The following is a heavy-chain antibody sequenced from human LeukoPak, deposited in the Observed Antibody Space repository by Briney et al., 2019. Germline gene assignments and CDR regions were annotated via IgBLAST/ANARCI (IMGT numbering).Heavy chain of an antibody. J-gene: IGHJ6*02. Sequence: SETLSLTCTVSGGSISSYYWSWIRQPPGKGLEWIGYIYYSGSTNYNPSLKSRVTISVDTSKNQFSLKLSSVTAADTAVYYCARVDYSYGYDAPPYGMDVWGQGTTVTVSS. CDR2: IYYSGST. D-gene: IGHD5-18*01. CDR3: ARVDYSYGYDAPPYGMDV. V-gene: IGHV4-59*01. CDR1: GGSISSYY.